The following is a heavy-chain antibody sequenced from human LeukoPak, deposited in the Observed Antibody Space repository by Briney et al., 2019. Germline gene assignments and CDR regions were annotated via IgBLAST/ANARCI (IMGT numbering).Heavy chain of an antibody. V-gene: IGHV4-39*07. CDR3: ARSGPAAGRPDAFDI. J-gene: IGHJ3*02. CDR1: GGSVSSSSFY. Sequence: PSETLSLTCTLSGGSVSSSSFYWGWIRQPPGKGLECIGTIYYSGITYYSSSLKSRVTISVDTSKNQFSLKLSSVPAADTAVYFCARSGPAAGRPDAFDIWGQGTLVTVSS. D-gene: IGHD2-2*01. CDR2: IYYSGIT.